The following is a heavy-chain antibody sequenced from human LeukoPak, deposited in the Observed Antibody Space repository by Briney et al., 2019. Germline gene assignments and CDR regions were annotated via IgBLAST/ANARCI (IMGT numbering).Heavy chain of an antibody. D-gene: IGHD6-13*01. J-gene: IGHJ4*02. CDR1: GFTFSSYW. CDR2: IKQDGSEK. V-gene: IGHV3-7*01. Sequence: GGSLRLSCAASGFTFSSYWMSWVRQAPGKGLEWVANIKQDGSEKYYVDSLKGRFIISRDNAKNSLYLQMNRLRAEDTAVYYCARDPGGAAAGTWGDYFDYWGQGTLVTVSS. CDR3: ARDPGGAAAGTWGDYFDY.